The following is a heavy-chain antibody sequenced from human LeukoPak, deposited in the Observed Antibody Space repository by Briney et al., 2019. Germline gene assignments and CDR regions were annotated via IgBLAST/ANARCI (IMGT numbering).Heavy chain of an antibody. V-gene: IGHV3-30*03. D-gene: IGHD3-10*01. CDR1: GFTFSSYG. J-gene: IGHJ4*02. Sequence: GGSLRLSCAASGFTFSSYGMHWVRQAPGKGLEWVAVISYDGSNKYYADSVKGRFTISRDNSKNTLYLQMNSLRGEDTAVYYCARVGSGSYYTDYWGQGTLVTVSS. CDR3: ARVGSGSYYTDY. CDR2: ISYDGSNK.